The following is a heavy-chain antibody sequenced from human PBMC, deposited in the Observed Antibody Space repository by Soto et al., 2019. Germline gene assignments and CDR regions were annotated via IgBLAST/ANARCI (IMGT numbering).Heavy chain of an antibody. D-gene: IGHD1-26*01. CDR1: GYTFRNYY. Sequence: QVQLVQSGAEVMKPGASVKVSCKASGYTFRNYYVHWVRQAPGQGLEWLGLINPSGGATWSAQKFQGRVTMTRDTSTSTVYMDVRSLISEDTALYYCAVGAHAEPIDHWGQGTLVTVSS. V-gene: IGHV1-46*03. CDR2: INPSGGAT. CDR3: AVGAHAEPIDH. J-gene: IGHJ5*02.